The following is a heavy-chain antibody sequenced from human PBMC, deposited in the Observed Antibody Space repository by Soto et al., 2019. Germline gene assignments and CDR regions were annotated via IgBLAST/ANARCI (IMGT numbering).Heavy chain of an antibody. CDR2: MNPNSGNT. D-gene: IGHD2-15*01. CDR3: ARGWVVVAAMDAFDI. J-gene: IGHJ3*02. CDR1: GYTFTSYD. V-gene: IGHV1-8*01. Sequence: GASVKVSCKASGYTFTSYDINWVRQATGPGLEWMGWMNPNSGNTGYAQKFQGRVTMTRNTSISTAYMELSSLRSEDTAVYYCARGWVVVAAMDAFDIWGQGTMVTVSS.